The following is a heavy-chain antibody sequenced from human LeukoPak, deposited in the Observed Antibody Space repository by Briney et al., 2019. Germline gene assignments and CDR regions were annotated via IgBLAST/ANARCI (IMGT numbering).Heavy chain of an antibody. CDR3: AKLLGTATTYDS. V-gene: IGHV3-7*01. CDR2: INPDASQK. Sequence: GGSLRLSCEASGFTFSGNWMSWVRQAPGKGLEWVASINPDASQKFYVDSVKGRFTISRDNTKYSLNLQMNSLGAEDTAMYYCAKLLGTATTYDSWGQGTRVTVPS. J-gene: IGHJ4*02. CDR1: GFTFSGNW. D-gene: IGHD5-24*01.